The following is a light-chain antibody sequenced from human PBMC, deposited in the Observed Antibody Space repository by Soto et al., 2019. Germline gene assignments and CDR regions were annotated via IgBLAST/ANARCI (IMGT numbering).Light chain of an antibody. CDR2: GVT. CDR3: FSHRRGDSHV. V-gene: IGLV2-14*01. CDR1: SRDVGGYNY. Sequence: SALRHPASVSWSTGHAITIYCNRTSRDVGGYNYVSWYQQYPGKAPKLMIYGVTNRPSGVSNRFSGSKTGNTASLTISGLKAEDEAYYYCFSHRRGDSHVFGTGTKVTV. J-gene: IGLJ1*01.